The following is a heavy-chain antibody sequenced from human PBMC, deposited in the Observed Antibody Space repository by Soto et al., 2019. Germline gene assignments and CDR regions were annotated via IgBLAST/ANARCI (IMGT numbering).Heavy chain of an antibody. CDR3: AADHLVVTAGYGMDV. CDR1: GFTFTSSA. V-gene: IGHV1-58*01. J-gene: IGHJ6*02. Sequence: GASVKVSCKASGFTFTSSAVQWVRQARGQRLEWIGWIVVGSGNTNYAQKFQERVTITRDMSTSTAYMELSSLRSEDTAVYYCAADHLVVTAGYGMDVWGQGTTVTVSS. D-gene: IGHD3-22*01. CDR2: IVVGSGNT.